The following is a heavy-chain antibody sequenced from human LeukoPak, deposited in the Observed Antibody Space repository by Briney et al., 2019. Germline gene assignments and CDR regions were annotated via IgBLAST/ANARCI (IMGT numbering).Heavy chain of an antibody. D-gene: IGHD6-19*01. Sequence: GRSLGLSCAASGFTFSSYGMHWVRQAPGKGLEWVAVIWYDGSNKYYADSVKGRFTISRDNSKNTLYLQMNSLRAEDTAIYFCANKHPPLAGLRGPLDYWGQGTLVTVSS. CDR3: ANKHPPLAGLRGPLDY. CDR2: IWYDGSNK. V-gene: IGHV3-33*06. CDR1: GFTFSSYG. J-gene: IGHJ4*02.